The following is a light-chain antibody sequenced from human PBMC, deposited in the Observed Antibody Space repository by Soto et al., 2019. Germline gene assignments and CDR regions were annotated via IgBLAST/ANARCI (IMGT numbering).Light chain of an antibody. Sequence: AIRMTQSPSSFSASTGDRVTITCRASQGISSHLAWYQVKPGKAPRLLIYTASSLESGIPSRFSGSGCGTDFTLTISLLQSEDFVFYYSQQYCRFPLTFGGGTKVEIK. J-gene: IGKJ4*02. CDR3: QQYCRFPLT. V-gene: IGKV1-8*01. CDR1: QGISSH. CDR2: TAS.